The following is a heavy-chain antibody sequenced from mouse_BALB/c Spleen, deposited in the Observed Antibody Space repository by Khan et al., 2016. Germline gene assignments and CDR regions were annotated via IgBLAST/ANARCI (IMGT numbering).Heavy chain of an antibody. CDR2: IDPANGNT. CDR1: GFNIKDTY. CDR3: AYWCWYFDV. D-gene: IGHD1-1*02. V-gene: IGHV14-3*02. Sequence: VQLQQSGAELVKPGASVKLSCTASGFNIKDTYMHWVKQRPEQGLEWIGRIDPANGNTKYDPKFQGKATITADKSSNTAYLQLSSLTSEDTAVYYCAYWCWYFDVWGAGTTVTVSS. J-gene: IGHJ1*01.